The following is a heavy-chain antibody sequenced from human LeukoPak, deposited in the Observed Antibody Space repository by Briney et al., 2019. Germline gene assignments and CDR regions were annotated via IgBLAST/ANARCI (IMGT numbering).Heavy chain of an antibody. CDR2: ISSSGSTI. CDR3: AVATIKDYFDY. Sequence: PGGSLRLSCAASGFTFSSYEMNWVRQAPGKGLEWVSYISSSGSTIYYADSVKGRFTISRDNAKNSLYLQMNSLRAEDTAVYYCAVATIKDYFDYWGQGTLVSVSS. J-gene: IGHJ4*02. V-gene: IGHV3-48*03. CDR1: GFTFSSYE. D-gene: IGHD5-24*01.